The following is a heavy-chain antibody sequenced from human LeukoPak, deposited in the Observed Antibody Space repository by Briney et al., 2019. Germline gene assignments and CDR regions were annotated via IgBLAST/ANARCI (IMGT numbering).Heavy chain of an antibody. CDR2: ISGSGGST. CDR1: GLTFSSYA. Sequence: GGSLRLSCAASGLTFSSYAMSWVRQAPGKGLEWVSAISGSGGSTYYADSVKGRFTISRDNSKNTLYLQMNSLRAEDTAVYYCAKERGSSGGSCYDYWGQGTLVSVSS. CDR3: AKERGSSGGSCYDY. V-gene: IGHV3-23*01. D-gene: IGHD2-15*01. J-gene: IGHJ4*02.